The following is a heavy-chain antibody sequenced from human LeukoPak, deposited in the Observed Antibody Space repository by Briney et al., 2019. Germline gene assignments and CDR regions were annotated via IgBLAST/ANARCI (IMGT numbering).Heavy chain of an antibody. V-gene: IGHV3-30*04. D-gene: IGHD3-22*01. CDR1: GFTFTSYA. CDR2: ISYDGSNK. CDR3: ARGSGRYYYERPDY. J-gene: IGHJ4*02. Sequence: PGGSLRLSCAASGFTFTSYAMHWVRQAPGKGLEWVAVISYDGSNKYYADSVKGRFTISRDNSKNTLYLQMNSLRAEDTAVYYCARGSGRYYYERPDYWGQGTLVTVSS.